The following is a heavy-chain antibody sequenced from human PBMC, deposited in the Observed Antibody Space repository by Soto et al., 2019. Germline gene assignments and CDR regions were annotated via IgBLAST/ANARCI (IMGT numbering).Heavy chain of an antibody. V-gene: IGHV4-30-4*01. CDR1: GAPLTSDDHY. CDR2: IYYSGST. J-gene: IGHJ4*02. CDR3: ARSTGRF. Sequence: QVQLQEPGPGLVKPSQTLSLTCTVSGAPLTSDDHYWTWIRQPPGKGLEWIGYIYYSGSTYYNPSLTSRIIISIDTSRNQFPLKLRSATAAGTAVYYCARSTGRFWGQGTLVTVSS.